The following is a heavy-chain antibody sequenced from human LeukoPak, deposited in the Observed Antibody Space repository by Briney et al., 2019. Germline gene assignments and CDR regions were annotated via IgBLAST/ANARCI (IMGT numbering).Heavy chain of an antibody. V-gene: IGHV3-30*02. CDR1: GFTFSSYG. D-gene: IGHD3-3*01. CDR2: IRYDGSNK. CDR3: AKDGLWSGYPRLFDP. Sequence: GGSLRLSCAASGFTFSSYGMHWVRQAPGKGLEWVAFIRYDGSNKYYADSVKGRFTISRDNSKNTLYLQMNSLRAEDTAVYYCAKDGLWSGYPRLFDPWGQGTLVTVSS. J-gene: IGHJ5*02.